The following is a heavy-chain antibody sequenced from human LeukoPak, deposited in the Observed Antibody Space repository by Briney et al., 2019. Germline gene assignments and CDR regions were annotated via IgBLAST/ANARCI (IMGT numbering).Heavy chain of an antibody. CDR2: INHSGST. Sequence: PSETLSLTCAVYGGSFSGYYWSWLRQPPGKGLEWIGEINHSGSTNYNPSLKSRVTISVDTSKNQFSLRLSSVTAADTAVYYCAREDYGEQNFDYWGQGTLVTVSS. CDR1: GGSFSGYY. D-gene: IGHD4-17*01. J-gene: IGHJ4*02. V-gene: IGHV4-34*01. CDR3: AREDYGEQNFDY.